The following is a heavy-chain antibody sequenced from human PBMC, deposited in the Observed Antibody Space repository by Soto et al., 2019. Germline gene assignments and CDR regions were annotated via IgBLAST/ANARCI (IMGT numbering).Heavy chain of an antibody. CDR2: ISYDGSNK. J-gene: IGHJ4*02. D-gene: IGHD3-22*01. CDR1: GFTFSSYG. Sequence: GGSLRLSCAASGFTFSSYGMHWVRQAPGKGLGWVAVISYDGSNKYYADSVKGRFTISRDNSKNTLYLQMNSLRAEDTAVYYCAKSSRITMIVVVITQPDYWGQGTLVTVSS. V-gene: IGHV3-30*18. CDR3: AKSSRITMIVVVITQPDY.